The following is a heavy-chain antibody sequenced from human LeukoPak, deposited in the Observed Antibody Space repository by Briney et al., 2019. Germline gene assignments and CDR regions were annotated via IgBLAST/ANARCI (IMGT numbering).Heavy chain of an antibody. V-gene: IGHV4-30-4*01. J-gene: IGHJ6*02. CDR2: IYYSGST. CDR3: AREPIYYYYYGMDV. CDR1: GGSISSGDYY. Sequence: SETLSLTCTVSGGSISSGDYYWSWIRQPPGKGLEWIGYIYYSGSTYYNPSLKSRVTISVDTSKNQFSLKLSSVTAADTAVCYCAREPIYYYYYGMDVWGQGTTVTVSS.